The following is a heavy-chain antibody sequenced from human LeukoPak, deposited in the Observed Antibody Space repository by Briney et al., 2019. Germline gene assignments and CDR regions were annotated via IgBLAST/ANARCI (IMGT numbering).Heavy chain of an antibody. CDR1: RFSFNSYV. D-gene: IGHD5-18*01. V-gene: IGHV3-23*01. J-gene: IGHJ6*02. CDR3: AKVSGRIQIWPQPFGDGMDV. CDR2: ISATGDNT. Sequence: GGSLRLSCAASRFSFNSYVMSWVRQAPGKGLECVSGISATGDNTYYADSVKGRFTISRDNSKNTLYLQMNSLRVEDAAVYYCAKVSGRIQIWPQPFGDGMDVWGQGTTVTVSS.